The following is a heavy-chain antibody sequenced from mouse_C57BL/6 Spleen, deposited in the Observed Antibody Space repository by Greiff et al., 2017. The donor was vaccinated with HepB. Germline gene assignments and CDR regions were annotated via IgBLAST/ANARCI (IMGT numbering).Heavy chain of an antibody. J-gene: IGHJ2*01. CDR1: GYTFTSYW. V-gene: IGHV1-69*01. CDR3: ARLGTTVVSGNYFDY. CDR2: IDPSDSYT. Sequence: VQLQQPGAELVMPGASVKLSCKASGYTFTSYWMHWVKQRPGQGLEWIGEIDPSDSYTNYNQKFKGKSTLTVDKSSSTAYMQLSSLTSEDSAVYYCARLGTTVVSGNYFDYWGQGTTLTVSS. D-gene: IGHD1-1*01.